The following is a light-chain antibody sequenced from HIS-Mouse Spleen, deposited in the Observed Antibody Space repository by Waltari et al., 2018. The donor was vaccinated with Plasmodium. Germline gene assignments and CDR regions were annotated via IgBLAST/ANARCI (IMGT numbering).Light chain of an antibody. CDR3: CSYAGSSTFVV. Sequence: QSALTQPASVSGSPGQSITISCTGTSSDVGSYNLVSWYHQHPGKAPKLRIYEGSKRPLGVSNRFSGSKSGNTASLTISGLQAEDEADYYCCSYAGSSTFVVFGGGTKLTVL. CDR2: EGS. J-gene: IGLJ2*01. CDR1: SSDVGSYNL. V-gene: IGLV2-23*03.